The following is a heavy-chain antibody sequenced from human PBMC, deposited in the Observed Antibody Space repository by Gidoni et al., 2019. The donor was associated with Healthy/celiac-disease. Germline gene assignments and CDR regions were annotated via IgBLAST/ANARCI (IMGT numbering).Heavy chain of an antibody. Sequence: EVQLVESRGGLVKPGGSLRLSCAASGFTFRSYSMNWVRQAPGKGLKWVSSISSSSSYISYADPVKGRFTISRDNAKNSLYLQMNSLRAEDTAVDYCARTIVVVPAAIGSDAFDIWGQGTMVTVSS. V-gene: IGHV3-21*01. CDR3: ARTIVVVPAAIGSDAFDI. D-gene: IGHD2-2*02. J-gene: IGHJ3*02. CDR2: ISSSSSYI. CDR1: GFTFRSYS.